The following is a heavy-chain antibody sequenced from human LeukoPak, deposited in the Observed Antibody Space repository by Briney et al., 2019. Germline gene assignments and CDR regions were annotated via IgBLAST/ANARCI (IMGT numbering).Heavy chain of an antibody. D-gene: IGHD6-13*01. J-gene: IGHJ4*02. CDR1: GFSLSRYW. CDR3: SRDRDSSGSWEINFDY. V-gene: IGHV3-48*04. CDR2: ISSGGSTI. Sequence: PGGSLRLSCAASGFSLSRYWMSWVRQAPGKGLEWVSYISSGGSTIYYADSVKGRFTISRDNAKNSLYLQMNSLRAEDTAVYYCSRDRDSSGSWEINFDYWGQGTLVTVSS.